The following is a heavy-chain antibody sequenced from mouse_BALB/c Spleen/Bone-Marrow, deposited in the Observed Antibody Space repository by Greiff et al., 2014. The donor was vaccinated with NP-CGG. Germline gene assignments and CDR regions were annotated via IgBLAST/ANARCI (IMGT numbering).Heavy chain of an antibody. J-gene: IGHJ3*01. CDR2: IWAGGST. CDR3: ARYYGSSQAWFAY. D-gene: IGHD1-1*01. CDR1: GFSLTSYG. V-gene: IGHV2-9*02. Sequence: VQRVESGPGLVAPSQSPSITCTVSGFSLTSYGVHWVRQPPGKGLEWLGVIWAGGSTNYNSALMSRLSISKDNSKSQFFLKMNSLQTDDTAMYYCARYYGSSQAWFAYWGQGTLVTVSA.